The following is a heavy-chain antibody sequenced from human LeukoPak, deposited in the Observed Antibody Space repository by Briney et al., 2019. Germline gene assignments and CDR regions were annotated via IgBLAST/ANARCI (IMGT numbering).Heavy chain of an antibody. V-gene: IGHV4-39*07. CDR2: IYYSGST. CDR3: ARGTGGWFDP. J-gene: IGHJ5*02. CDR1: GGSISSSSYY. Sequence: PSETLSLTCTVSGGSISSSSYYWGWIRQPPGKGLEWIGSIYYSGSTYYNPSLKSRVTISVDTSKNQFSLKLSSVTAADTAVYYCARGTGGWFDPWGQGTLVTVSS. D-gene: IGHD1-14*01.